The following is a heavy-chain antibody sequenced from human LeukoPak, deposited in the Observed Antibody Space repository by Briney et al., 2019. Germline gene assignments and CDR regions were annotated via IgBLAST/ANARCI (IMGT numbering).Heavy chain of an antibody. Sequence: PSETLSLTCTVSGASISSYYWSWIRQPAGKGLEWIGRIYTSGSTTYNPSLKSLVTMSVDTSKNQFSLKLSSVTAADTAVYYCARDFYYYYMDVWGKGTTVTVSS. J-gene: IGHJ6*03. V-gene: IGHV4-4*07. CDR2: IYTSGST. CDR1: GASISSYY. CDR3: ARDFYYYYMDV.